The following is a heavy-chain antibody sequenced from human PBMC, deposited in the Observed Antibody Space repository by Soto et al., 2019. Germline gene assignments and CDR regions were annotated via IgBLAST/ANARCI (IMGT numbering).Heavy chain of an antibody. J-gene: IGHJ6*02. CDR1: GGSISSYY. V-gene: IGHV4-59*01. CDR3: ARVARGDGMDV. Sequence: SETLSLTCTVSGGSISSYYWSWIRQPPGKGLEWIGYIYYSGSTNYNPSLKSRVTISVDTSKNQFSLKLSSGTAADTAVYYCARVARGDGMDVWGQGTTVTVSS. D-gene: IGHD6-6*01. CDR2: IYYSGST.